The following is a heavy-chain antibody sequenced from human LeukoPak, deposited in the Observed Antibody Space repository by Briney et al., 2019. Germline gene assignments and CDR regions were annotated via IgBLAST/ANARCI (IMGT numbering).Heavy chain of an antibody. CDR2: ISYDGSNK. Sequence: GRSLRLSCAASGFTFSSYGMHWVRQAPGKGLEWVAVISYDGSNKYYADSVKGRFTISRDNSKNTLYLQMNSLRAEDTAVYYCAKEMATGPCFDYWGQGTLVTVSS. D-gene: IGHD5-24*01. V-gene: IGHV3-30*18. J-gene: IGHJ4*02. CDR3: AKEMATGPCFDY. CDR1: GFTFSSYG.